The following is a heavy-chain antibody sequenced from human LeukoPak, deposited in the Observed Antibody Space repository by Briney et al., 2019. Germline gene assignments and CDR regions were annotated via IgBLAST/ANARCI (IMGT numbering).Heavy chain of an antibody. J-gene: IGHJ4*02. Sequence: PGGSLRLSCAASGFTFSSYAMSWVRQAPGKGLEWVSAISGSGGSTYYADSVKGRFTISRDNSKNTLYLQMNSLRAEDTAVYYCARETRIYGPGSYNIDYWGQGTLVTVSS. D-gene: IGHD3-10*01. CDR1: GFTFSSYA. CDR3: ARETRIYGPGSYNIDY. CDR2: ISGSGGST. V-gene: IGHV3-23*01.